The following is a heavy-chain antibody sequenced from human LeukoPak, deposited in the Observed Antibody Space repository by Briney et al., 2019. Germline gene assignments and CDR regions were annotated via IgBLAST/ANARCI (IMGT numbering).Heavy chain of an antibody. CDR3: AREYCSGGSCYNWFDP. Sequence: ASVKVSFKASGYTFTGYYMHWVRQAPAQGLAWMGWINPNSGDTNYAQKVQGRVTMTRDKSISTAYMELSRLRSDDTAVYYCAREYCSGGSCYNWFDPWGQGPLVTVSS. J-gene: IGHJ5*02. CDR2: INPNSGDT. V-gene: IGHV1-2*02. D-gene: IGHD2-15*01. CDR1: GYTFTGYY.